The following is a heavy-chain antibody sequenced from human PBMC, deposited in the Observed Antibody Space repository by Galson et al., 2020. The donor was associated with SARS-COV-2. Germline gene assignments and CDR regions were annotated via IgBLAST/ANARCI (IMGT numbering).Heavy chain of an antibody. CDR2: IYYIGST. J-gene: IGHJ4*02. D-gene: IGHD2-8*01. V-gene: IGHV4-31*03. Sequence: SETLSLTCTVSGDSLDSGGYYWSWLRQYPGKGLEWIAYIYYIGSTRYNPSLKSRVSMSVDTSKNQFSLKLSSVTAADTAVYYCARDSPRMASFDYWGQGTPVTVSS. CDR1: GDSLDSGGYY. CDR3: ARDSPRMASFDY.